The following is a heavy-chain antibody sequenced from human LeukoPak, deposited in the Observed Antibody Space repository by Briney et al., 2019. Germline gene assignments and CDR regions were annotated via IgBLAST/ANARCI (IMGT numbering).Heavy chain of an antibody. CDR2: ISAYNGDT. CDR3: ARQQCRGGSCYWGYYFDY. Sequence: ASVKVSCKASGYTFTRYAISWVRQAPGEGLAWMGWISAYNGDTDYAQKLQGRVTMTTDTSTNTAYMELRSLRSDDTAVFYCARQQCRGGSCYWGYYFDYWGQGTLVTVSS. J-gene: IGHJ4*02. CDR1: GYTFTRYA. V-gene: IGHV1-18*01. D-gene: IGHD2-15*01.